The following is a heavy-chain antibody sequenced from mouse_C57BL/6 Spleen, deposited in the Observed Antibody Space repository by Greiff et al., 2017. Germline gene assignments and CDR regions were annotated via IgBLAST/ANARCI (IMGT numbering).Heavy chain of an antibody. CDR3: TTALSLYY. D-gene: IGHD6-2*01. CDR2: IDPENGDT. Sequence: EVKLVESGAELVRPGASVKLSCTASGFNIKDDYMHWVKQRPEQGLEWIGWIDPENGDTEYASKFQGKATITADTSSNTAYLQLSSLTSEDTAVYYCTTALSLYYWGQGTTLTVSS. CDR1: GFNIKDDY. J-gene: IGHJ2*01. V-gene: IGHV14-4*01.